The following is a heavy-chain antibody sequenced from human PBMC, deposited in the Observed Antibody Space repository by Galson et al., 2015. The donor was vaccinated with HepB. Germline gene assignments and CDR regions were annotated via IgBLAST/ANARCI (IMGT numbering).Heavy chain of an antibody. CDR3: ARGKMGQLWSRTNWYFDL. J-gene: IGHJ2*01. D-gene: IGHD5-18*01. Sequence: SLRLSCAASGFTFNYYWMSWVRQAPGKGLDWVANIKEDGSEEYYVDSVKGRFAISRDNAKNSLYLQMNSLRVEDTAVYYCARGKMGQLWSRTNWYFDLWGRGTLVTVSS. CDR1: GFTFNYYW. V-gene: IGHV3-7*01. CDR2: IKEDGSEE.